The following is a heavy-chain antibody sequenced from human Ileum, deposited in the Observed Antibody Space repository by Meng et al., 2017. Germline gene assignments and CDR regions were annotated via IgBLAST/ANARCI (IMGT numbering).Heavy chain of an antibody. V-gene: IGHV1-18*01. CDR2: INAGNGNI. J-gene: IGHJ4*02. D-gene: IGHD1-1*01. CDR3: ARENDNWNYFDY. Sequence: QVQLVQSGAEVKKPGASVKVACKASGYIFTRYGIGWVRQAPGQGLEWMGWINAGNGNIKISQKFQGRITITSDTSATAYMELSSLRSEDTAVYFCARENDNWNYFDYWGQGSLVTVSS. CDR1: GYIFTRYG.